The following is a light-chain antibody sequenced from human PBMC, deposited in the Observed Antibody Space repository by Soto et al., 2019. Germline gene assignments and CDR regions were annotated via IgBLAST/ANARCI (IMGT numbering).Light chain of an antibody. J-gene: IGKJ4*01. CDR2: DAS. CDR3: QQFNSYVLT. V-gene: IGKV1-13*02. CDR1: QGISSA. Sequence: ALQLTQSPSSLSASVGDRVTITCRASQGISSALAWYQQKPGKPPKLLIYDASSLESGVPSRFSGSGSGTDFTLTISSLQPEDFATYYCQQFNSYVLTFGGGTKVEIK.